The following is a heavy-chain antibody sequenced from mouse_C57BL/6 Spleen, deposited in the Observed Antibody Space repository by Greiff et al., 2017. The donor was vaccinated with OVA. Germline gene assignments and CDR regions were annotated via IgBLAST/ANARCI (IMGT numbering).Heavy chain of an antibody. D-gene: IGHD1-1*01. CDR3: ARRHYGSSSWFAY. CDR2: IYPGDGDT. V-gene: IGHV1-80*01. CDR1: GYAFSSYW. Sequence: SGAELVKPGASVKISCKASGYAFSSYWMNWVKQRPGKGLEWIGQIYPGDGDTNYNGKFKGKATLTADKSSSTAYMQLSSLTSEDSAVYFCARRHYGSSSWFAYWGQGTLVTVSA. J-gene: IGHJ3*01.